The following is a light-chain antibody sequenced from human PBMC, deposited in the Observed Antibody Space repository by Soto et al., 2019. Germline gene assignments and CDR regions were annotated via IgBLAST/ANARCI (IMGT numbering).Light chain of an antibody. CDR3: QQRSNWPQT. CDR2: VAS. J-gene: IGKJ1*01. V-gene: IGKV1-9*01. Sequence: IQLTQSPSSLSASVGDRVTITCRASQDITNFLAWYQQKPGKAPKLLIYVASTLQSGVPSRFSGSGSGTDFTLTISSLQPEDVAVYYCQQRSNWPQTFGQGTKVDIK. CDR1: QDITNF.